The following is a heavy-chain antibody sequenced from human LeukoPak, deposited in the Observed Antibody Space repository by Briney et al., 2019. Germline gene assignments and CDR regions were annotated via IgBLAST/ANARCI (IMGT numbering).Heavy chain of an antibody. Sequence: ASVKVSCKASGGTFSSYAISWVRQAPGQGLEWMGWVSAYNGDTNYAQKLLGRVTMTTDTSTSTAYMELRTLRSDDTAVYYCARGGFLTGSMNHFDYWGQGTLVTVSS. CDR1: GGTFSSYA. J-gene: IGHJ4*02. CDR2: VSAYNGDT. CDR3: ARGGFLTGSMNHFDY. V-gene: IGHV1-18*01. D-gene: IGHD3-9*01.